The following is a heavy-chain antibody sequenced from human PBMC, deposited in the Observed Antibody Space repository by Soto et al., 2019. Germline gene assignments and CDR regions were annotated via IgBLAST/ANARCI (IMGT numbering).Heavy chain of an antibody. D-gene: IGHD1-26*01. CDR2: IIPTFGTP. V-gene: IGHV1-69*06. Sequence: QVQLVQSGTVVQRRGSSVKVSCQASGGTFSSHGMAWVRQAPGQGLEWMGGIIPTFGTPTYAPKFQGRVTITADKSTNTAYTELSSLRSEDTGVYYCASERSAQYFDFWGQGTLITGSS. J-gene: IGHJ4*02. CDR3: ASERSAQYFDF. CDR1: GGTFSSHG.